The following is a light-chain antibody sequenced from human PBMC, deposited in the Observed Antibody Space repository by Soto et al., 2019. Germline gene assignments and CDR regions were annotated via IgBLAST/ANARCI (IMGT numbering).Light chain of an antibody. CDR1: SSEVGGYNY. V-gene: IGLV2-14*01. CDR3: SSYTSSSTLEGVV. Sequence: QSALTQPASLSGSPGQSITISCTGTSSEVGGYNYVSWYQQHPGKAPKIMIYEVSYRPSGGSNRFSGSKSGNTASLTISGLQVEDEADYYCSSYTSSSTLEGVVFGGGTKLTVL. CDR2: EVS. J-gene: IGLJ2*01.